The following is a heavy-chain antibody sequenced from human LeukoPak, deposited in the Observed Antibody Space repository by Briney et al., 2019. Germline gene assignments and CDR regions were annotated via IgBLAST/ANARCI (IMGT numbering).Heavy chain of an antibody. Sequence: SGGSLRLSCAASGFTFSSYAMSWVRQAPGKGLEWVSAISGSGGSTYYADSVKGRFTISRDNSKNTLYLQMNGLRAEDTAVYYCARGLARYFDWLLYYYGMDVWGQGTTVTVSS. V-gene: IGHV3-23*01. CDR1: GFTFSSYA. J-gene: IGHJ6*02. CDR2: ISGSGGST. D-gene: IGHD3-9*01. CDR3: ARGLARYFDWLLYYYGMDV.